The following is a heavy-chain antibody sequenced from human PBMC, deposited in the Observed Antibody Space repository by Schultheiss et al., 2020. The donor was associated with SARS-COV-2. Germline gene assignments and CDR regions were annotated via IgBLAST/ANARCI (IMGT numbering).Heavy chain of an antibody. V-gene: IGHV3-21*01. CDR3: ARVQEDLFDY. Sequence: GGSLRLSCAASGFTFSSYSMNWVRQAPGKGLQWVSAISGSGGSTYYADSVKGRFTISRDNAKNSLYLQMNSLRAEDTAVYYCARVQEDLFDYWGQGTLVTVSS. CDR2: ISGSGGST. J-gene: IGHJ4*02. CDR1: GFTFSSYS.